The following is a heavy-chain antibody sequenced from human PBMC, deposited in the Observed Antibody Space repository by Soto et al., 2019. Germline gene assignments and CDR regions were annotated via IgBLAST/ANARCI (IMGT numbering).Heavy chain of an antibody. CDR3: ARGITIFGVAVGADAFDI. J-gene: IGHJ3*02. V-gene: IGHV1-46*01. CDR2: INPSGGGT. Sequence: ASVKVSCKASGYTFTSYYMHWVRQAPGQGLEWMGIINPSGGGTSYAQKFQGRVTMTRDTSTSTVYMELSSLRSEDTAVYYCARGITIFGVAVGADAFDIWGQGTMVTVS. D-gene: IGHD3-3*01. CDR1: GYTFTSYY.